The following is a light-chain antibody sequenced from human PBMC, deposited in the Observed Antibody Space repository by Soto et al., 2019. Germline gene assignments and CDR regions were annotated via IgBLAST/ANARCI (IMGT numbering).Light chain of an antibody. CDR1: DSAFDLYNY. V-gene: IGLV2-14*03. CDR3: SSYTLTATL. Sequence: QSALTQPASVSGSPGQSITISCTGSDSAFDLYNYVSWYQQHPGKAPKLVISDVTNRPSGVSDRFSGSKSGNTASLTISGLQPEDEADYYCSSYTLTATLFGGGTKVTVL. J-gene: IGLJ2*01. CDR2: DVT.